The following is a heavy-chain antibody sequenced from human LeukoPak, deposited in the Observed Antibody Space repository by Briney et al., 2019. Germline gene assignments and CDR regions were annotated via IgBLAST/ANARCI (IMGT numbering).Heavy chain of an antibody. J-gene: IGHJ6*02. CDR2: IIPILGIA. Sequence: ASVKVSCEASGCTFTSYGISWVRQAPGQGLEWMGRIIPILGIANYAQKFQGRVTITADKSTSTAYMELSSLRSEDTAVYYCATDYYYYYGMDVWGQGTTVTVSS. CDR3: ATDYYYYYGMDV. V-gene: IGHV1-69*04. CDR1: GCTFTSYG.